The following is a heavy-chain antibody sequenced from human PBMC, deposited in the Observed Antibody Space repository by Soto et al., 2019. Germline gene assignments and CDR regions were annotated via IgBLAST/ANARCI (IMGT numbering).Heavy chain of an antibody. J-gene: IGHJ3*02. CDR3: ERRRVYCQNDLCHNDDAFDI. D-gene: IGHD2-8*01. CDR2: IYPGDSDT. Sequence: GESLKISCKGSGYSFTNYWIGWVRQMPGKGLEWMGIIYPGDSDTRYSPPFQGQVTMSVDKSISTAYLQWSSLEASDTAIYHCERRRVYCQNDLCHNDDAFDIWGQGTMVTVSS. V-gene: IGHV5-51*01. CDR1: GYSFTNYW.